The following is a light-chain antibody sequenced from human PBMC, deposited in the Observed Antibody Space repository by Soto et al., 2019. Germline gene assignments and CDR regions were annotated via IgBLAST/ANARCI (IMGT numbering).Light chain of an antibody. Sequence: PASVSGSPGQSITISCTGTSNDIGGNNYVSWYQQHPGKAPKLIIYEVSDRPLGVSNRFSGAKSGNTASLTISGLQAEDEADYYCSSYTTTTTQVVFGGGTQLTVL. CDR2: EVS. J-gene: IGLJ2*01. CDR1: SNDIGGNNY. CDR3: SSYTTTTTQVV. V-gene: IGLV2-14*01.